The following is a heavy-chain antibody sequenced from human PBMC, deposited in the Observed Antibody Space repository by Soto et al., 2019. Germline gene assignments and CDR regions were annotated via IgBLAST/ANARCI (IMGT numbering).Heavy chain of an antibody. CDR3: AHGSGWLSDQ. D-gene: IGHD6-19*01. CDR2: IYWDDTK. V-gene: IGHV2-5*02. J-gene: IGHJ4*02. Sequence: QITLKESGPPLVKPTQTLTLTCTFSGFSLDTFAVGVNWIRQPPGNPLEWLALIYWDDTKHYSSSLRNRLTITKDTSKNQVVLTMTNMDPVDTATYYCAHGSGWLSDQWGQGTLVTVSS. CDR1: GFSLDTFAVG.